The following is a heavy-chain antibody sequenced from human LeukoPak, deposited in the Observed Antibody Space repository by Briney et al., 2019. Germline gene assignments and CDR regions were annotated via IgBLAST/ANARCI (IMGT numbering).Heavy chain of an antibody. CDR2: IDISSGGT. V-gene: IGHV1-2*02. D-gene: IGHD5-24*01. J-gene: IGHJ4*02. Sequence: ASVKVSCKASGYTFTGHYMHWVRQAPGQGLEWMGRIDISSGGTTFAHPFQGRVTLTRDTSISTGYMELSGLTSDDTAVYYCATNRVGSSFDYWGQRTLVSVSS. CDR1: GYTFTGHY. CDR3: ATNRVGSSFDY.